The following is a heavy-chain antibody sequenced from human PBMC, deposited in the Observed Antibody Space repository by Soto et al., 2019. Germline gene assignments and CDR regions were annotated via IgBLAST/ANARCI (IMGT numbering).Heavy chain of an antibody. Sequence: PSETLPLTCAVCSGSFSVYYRSWIRQPPGKGLEWIGEIYHGLSIVYNPSLKSRVTISGDSSKNQFSLKLSSVTAADTAAYYCARHSGYYFDYWGQGTRVTVSS. V-gene: IGHV4-34*01. CDR1: SGSFSVYY. CDR2: IYHGLSI. J-gene: IGHJ4*02. D-gene: IGHD3-10*01. CDR3: ARHSGYYFDY.